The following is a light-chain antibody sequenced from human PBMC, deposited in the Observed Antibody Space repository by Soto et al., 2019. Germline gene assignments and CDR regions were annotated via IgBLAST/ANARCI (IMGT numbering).Light chain of an antibody. V-gene: IGKV1-5*03. Sequence: DIQMTQSPSTLSVSVEDRVTLTCRASQTIDRWLAWYQQRPGRAPKLLIHKASTLEGGVPSRFRGSASGTEFTLTISCLQPDDFATYYCLQYIHYPLTFGGGNKVELK. CDR2: KAS. CDR1: QTIDRW. CDR3: LQYIHYPLT. J-gene: IGKJ4*01.